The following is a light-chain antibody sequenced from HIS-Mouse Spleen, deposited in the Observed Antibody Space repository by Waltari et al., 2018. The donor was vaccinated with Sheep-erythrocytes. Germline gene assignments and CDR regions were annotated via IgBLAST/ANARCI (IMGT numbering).Light chain of an antibody. J-gene: IGLJ1*01. CDR3: CSYAGSYNHV. CDR1: SSDVGGYNY. V-gene: IGLV2-11*01. CDR2: DVS. Sequence: QSALTQPRSVSGSPGQSVTISCTGTSSDVGGYNYVSWYQQHPGKAPKLMIYDVSKRPSGVPDPFSGSQSGNTASLTISGLQAEDEAYYYCCSYAGSYNHVFATGTKVTVL.